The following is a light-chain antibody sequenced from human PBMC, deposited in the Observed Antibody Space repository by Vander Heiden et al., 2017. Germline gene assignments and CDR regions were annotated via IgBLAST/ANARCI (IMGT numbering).Light chain of an antibody. Sequence: IASTPYLGSLYLSPGDRTTLSCRASQSVSSNYLAWYQQKPGQAPRLLIYGASSRATGIPDRFSGSGSGTDFTLTISRLDPEDFAVYYCQQYGSSPRTFGRGTKLEIK. V-gene: IGKV3-20*01. J-gene: IGKJ2*01. CDR2: GAS. CDR3: QQYGSSPRT. CDR1: QSVSSNY.